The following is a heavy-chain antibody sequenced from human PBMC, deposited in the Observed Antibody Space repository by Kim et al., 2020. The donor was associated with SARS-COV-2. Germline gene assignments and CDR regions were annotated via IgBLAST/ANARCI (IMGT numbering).Heavy chain of an antibody. V-gene: IGHV4-39*02. CDR1: GGSVSSSNYY. Sequence: SETLSLTCTVSGGSVSSSNYYWGWIRQPPGKGLEWIGNIYYTGYTYYNPSLTSRVTISVDTSKNHFSLKLSSLTAADTAVYYCARLEYSSSSRLFDPWGQGTLVTVSS. J-gene: IGHJ5*02. CDR2: IYYTGYT. CDR3: ARLEYSSSSRLFDP. D-gene: IGHD6-6*01.